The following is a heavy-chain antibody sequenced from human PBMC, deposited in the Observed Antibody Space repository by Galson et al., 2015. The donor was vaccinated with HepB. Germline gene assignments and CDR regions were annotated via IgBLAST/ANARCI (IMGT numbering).Heavy chain of an antibody. V-gene: IGHV3-30*09. D-gene: IGHD3/OR15-3a*01. CDR3: TRDKQDWLIRVGAPHFDC. CDR2: TSYDGRTK. J-gene: IGHJ4*02. Sequence: SLRLSCAASGFTFNNYAMHWVRQSPGKGLEWVAVTSYDGRTKYYADSVKGRFAVSRDNSKNTLYLQMNSLSDEDTAIYFCTRDKQDWLIRVGAPHFDCWGQGALVTVAS. CDR1: GFTFNNYA.